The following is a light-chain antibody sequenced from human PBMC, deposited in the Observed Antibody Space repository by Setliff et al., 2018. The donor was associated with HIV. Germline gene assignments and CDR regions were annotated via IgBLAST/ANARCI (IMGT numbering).Light chain of an antibody. Sequence: ELTQPPSVSVSPGQTASITCSGHKLGDEYASWYQQKPGQSPVLVIYQDNKRPSGIPERFSGSISGNTATLTISGTQAIDEADYYCQAWDSSTSYVFGTGTKVTVL. CDR2: QDN. J-gene: IGLJ1*01. CDR3: QAWDSSTSYV. CDR1: KLGDEY. V-gene: IGLV3-1*01.